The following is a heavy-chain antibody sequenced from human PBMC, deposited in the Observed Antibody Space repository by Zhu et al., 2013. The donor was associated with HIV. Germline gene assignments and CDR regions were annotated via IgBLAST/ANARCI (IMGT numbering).Heavy chain of an antibody. CDR3: ARGPYYYDSSGYYFPSYYYYGMDV. J-gene: IGHJ6*02. CDR2: IIPIFGTA. D-gene: IGHD3-22*01. CDR1: GGTFSSYA. Sequence: QVQLVQSGAEVKKPGSSVKVSCKASGGTFSSYAISWVRQAPGQGLEWMGGIIPIFGTANYAQKFQGRVTITADESTSTAYMELSSLRSEDTAVYYCARGPYYYDSSGYYFPSYYYYGMDVWGQGTTVTVSS. V-gene: IGHV1-69*01.